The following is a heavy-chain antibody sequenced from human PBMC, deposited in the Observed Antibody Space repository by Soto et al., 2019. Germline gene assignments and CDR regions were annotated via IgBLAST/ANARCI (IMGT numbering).Heavy chain of an antibody. Sequence: EVQLLESGGGFVQPGWSLRLSCAASGFTFGNYAMSWVRQAPGKGLQWGSAIGGTGNNIYYAVSVKGRFIISRDKSRKRLCLVSHSLRADDTAVYYGAKVTPRMPQWLGYFENRGPGTLVTVSS. CDR1: GFTFGNYA. D-gene: IGHD5-12*01. V-gene: IGHV3-23*01. J-gene: IGHJ4*02. CDR3: AKVTPRMPQWLGYFEN. CDR2: IGGTGNNI.